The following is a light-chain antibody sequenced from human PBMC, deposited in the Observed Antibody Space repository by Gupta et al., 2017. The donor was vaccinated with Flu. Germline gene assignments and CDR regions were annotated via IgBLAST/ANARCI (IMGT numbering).Light chain of an antibody. V-gene: IGKV3-15*01. J-gene: IGKJ1*01. Sequence: GERAALSCRASQIVSTYFAWVQQKPGQAPRLLIRCASTRATVSPARFSGSGSGTGFTVTINSLQSEDFGIYYFLQYDKWPLTLGQGTRVEIK. CDR2: CAS. CDR3: LQYDKWPLT. CDR1: QIVSTY.